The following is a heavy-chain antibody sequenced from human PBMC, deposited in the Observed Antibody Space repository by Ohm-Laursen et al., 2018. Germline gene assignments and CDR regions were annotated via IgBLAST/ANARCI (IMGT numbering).Heavy chain of an antibody. CDR1: GFTFSDYY. V-gene: IGHV3-11*01. CDR2: ISGSGSTI. CDR3: ARDAGTHPNDAFDI. D-gene: IGHD1-1*01. Sequence: SLRLSCAAPGFTFSDYYMTWIRQAPGKGLEWVSYISGSGSTIYYADSVKDRFTISRDKAKNSVYLQMNSLRAEDTAVYYCARDAGTHPNDAFDIWGQGTMVTVSS. J-gene: IGHJ3*02.